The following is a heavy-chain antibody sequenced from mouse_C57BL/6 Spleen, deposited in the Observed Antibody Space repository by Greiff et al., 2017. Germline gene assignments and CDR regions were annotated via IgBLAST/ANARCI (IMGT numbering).Heavy chain of an antibody. CDR1: GFTFSNYW. J-gene: IGHJ1*03. CDR2: IRLKSDNYAT. V-gene: IGHV6-3*01. Sequence: EVKLVESGGGLVQPGGSMKLSCVASGFTFSNYWMNWVRQSPEKGLEWVAQIRLKSDNYATHYAESVKGRFTISRDDSKSSVYLQMNNLRAEDTGIYYCTGGGYDEDWYFDVWGTETTVTVSS. D-gene: IGHD2-2*01. CDR3: TGGGYDEDWYFDV.